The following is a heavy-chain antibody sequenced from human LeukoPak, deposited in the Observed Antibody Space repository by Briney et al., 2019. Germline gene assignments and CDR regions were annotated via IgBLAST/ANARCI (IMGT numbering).Heavy chain of an antibody. CDR2: ISYDAESD. D-gene: IGHD6-19*01. V-gene: IGHV3-30*03. CDR3: ARVQGGGYRTADS. J-gene: IGHJ4*02. Sequence: GGSLRLSCVTSGFTFSSYGMHWVRQVPGKGLEWVAVISYDAESDYHVDSVKGRFTISRDNSKNTLFLQMNSLRDEDTAMYYCARVQGGGYRTADSWGQGTLVTVSS. CDR1: GFTFSSYG.